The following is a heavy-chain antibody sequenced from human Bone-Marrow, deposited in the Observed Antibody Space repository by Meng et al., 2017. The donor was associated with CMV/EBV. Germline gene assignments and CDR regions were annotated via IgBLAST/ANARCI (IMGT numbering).Heavy chain of an antibody. CDR1: GYTFTGYY. V-gene: IGHV1-2*02. Sequence: ASVKVSCKASGYTFTGYYMHWVRQAPGQGLEWMGWINPNSGGTNYAQKFQGRFTMTRDTSISTAYMELSRLRSDDTAVYYCAVAVAGYYYYGMDVWGQGTTVTVSS. CDR2: INPNSGGT. CDR3: AVAVAGYYYYGMDV. D-gene: IGHD6-19*01. J-gene: IGHJ6*02.